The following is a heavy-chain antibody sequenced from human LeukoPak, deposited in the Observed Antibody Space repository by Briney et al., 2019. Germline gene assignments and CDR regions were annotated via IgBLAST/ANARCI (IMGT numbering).Heavy chain of an antibody. CDR3: AKARLDSGSYYY. J-gene: IGHJ4*02. Sequence: GGSLRLSCAASGFTFSSYSMNWVRQAPGKGLEWVSYISSSSSTIYYADSVKGRFTISRDNSKNTLYLQMNSLRAEDTAVYYCAKARLDSGSYYYWGQGTLVTVSS. CDR2: ISSSSSTI. CDR1: GFTFSSYS. D-gene: IGHD1-26*01. V-gene: IGHV3-48*01.